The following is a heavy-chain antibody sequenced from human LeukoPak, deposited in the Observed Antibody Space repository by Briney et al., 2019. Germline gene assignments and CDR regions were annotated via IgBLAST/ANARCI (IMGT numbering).Heavy chain of an antibody. Sequence: SETLSLTCTVSGGSVSSGSYYWSWIRQPPGKGLEWIGYIYYSGSTNYNPSLKSRVTISVDTSKNLFSLKLSSVTAADTAVYYCARVSLGDGYNSASYYFDYWGQGTLVTVSS. J-gene: IGHJ4*02. CDR2: IYYSGST. CDR3: ARVSLGDGYNSASYYFDY. CDR1: GGSVSSGSYY. V-gene: IGHV4-61*01. D-gene: IGHD5-24*01.